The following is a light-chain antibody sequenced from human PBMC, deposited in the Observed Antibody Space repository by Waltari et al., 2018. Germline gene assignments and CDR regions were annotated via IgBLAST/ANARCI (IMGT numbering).Light chain of an antibody. V-gene: IGKV4-1*01. CDR2: WAS. Sequence: DIVMTQSPASVTVSLGERATITCKSSPSILFSTNSNNSLAWYQLKPGQGPQLLIYWASSLASGVPDRFSGSGSGTDFTLTISRLQAEYVAVYYCHQYYNTPPTFGQGTKVEIK. CDR3: HQYYNTPPT. CDR1: PSILFSTNSNNS. J-gene: IGKJ1*01.